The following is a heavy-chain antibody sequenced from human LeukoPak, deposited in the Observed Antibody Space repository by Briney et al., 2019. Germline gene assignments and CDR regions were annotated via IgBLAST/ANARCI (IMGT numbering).Heavy chain of an antibody. CDR1: DVSISIYY. D-gene: IGHD1-14*01. CDR3: ARFARYYYYMDV. CDR2: IYYSGST. J-gene: IGHJ6*03. Sequence: SETLSLTCTVSDVSISIYYWSWIRQPPGKGLEWIGYIYYSGSTNYNPSLKSRVTMSVDTSKNQFSLKLSSVTAADTAVYYCARFARYYYYMDVWGKGTTVTISS. V-gene: IGHV4-59*01.